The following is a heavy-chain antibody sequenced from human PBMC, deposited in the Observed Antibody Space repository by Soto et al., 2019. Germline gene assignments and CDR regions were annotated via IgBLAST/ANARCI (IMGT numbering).Heavy chain of an antibody. CDR2: IIPIFGTA. CDR1: GGTFSSYA. D-gene: IGHD3-22*01. CDR3: ARDRGYYDSSGYYD. V-gene: IGHV1-69*13. J-gene: IGHJ4*02. Sequence: GASVKVSCKASGGTFSSYAISCVRQAPGQGLEWIGGIIPIFGTANYEQKFQGRVTITADESTSTAYMELSSLRSEDTAVYYCARDRGYYDSSGYYDWGQGTLVTVSS.